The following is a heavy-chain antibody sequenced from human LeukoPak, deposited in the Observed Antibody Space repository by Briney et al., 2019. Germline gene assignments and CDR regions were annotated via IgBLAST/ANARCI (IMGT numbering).Heavy chain of an antibody. CDR3: ARRLTGLRDSFDI. Sequence: SETLSLTCTVSGGSISSSDYYWGWLRQPPGKGLESIGSIYYSANTHYNPSLKSRVTISVDTSKNQLSLKLSSVTAADTAVYYCARRLTGLRDSFDIWGQGTMVTVSS. V-gene: IGHV4-39*01. CDR2: IYYSANT. CDR1: GGSISSSDYY. J-gene: IGHJ3*02. D-gene: IGHD7-27*01.